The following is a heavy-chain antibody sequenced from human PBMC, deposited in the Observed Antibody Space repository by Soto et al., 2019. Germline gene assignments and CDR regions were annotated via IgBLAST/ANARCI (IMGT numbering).Heavy chain of an antibody. CDR1: GGSFSGYY. J-gene: IGHJ5*02. CDR2: INHSGST. V-gene: IGHV4-34*01. CDR3: ARGGERWELLLWFDP. Sequence: QVQLQQWGAGLLKPSETLSLTCAVYGGSFSGYYWSWIRQPPGKGLEWIGEINHSGSTNYNPSLKSRVTISVDPSKNQFSLKLSSVTAADTAVYYCARGGERWELLLWFDPWGQGTLVTVSS. D-gene: IGHD1-26*01.